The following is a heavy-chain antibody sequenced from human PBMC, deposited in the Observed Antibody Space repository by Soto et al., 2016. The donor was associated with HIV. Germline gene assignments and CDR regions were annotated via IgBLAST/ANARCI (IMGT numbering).Heavy chain of an antibody. V-gene: IGHV3-15*01. Sequence: EVQLVESGGGFIKPGGSLRLSCEASGFSFSNAWMNWVRQAPGKGLEWVGRIKSKIDGATTDYAAFVKDRFIVSRDDLESTLYLHMNSVKSEDTAVYYCYTSAIPFLSLGIFWGRGTLVTVSA. CDR1: GFSFSNAW. J-gene: IGHJ4*02. CDR3: YTSAIPFLSLGIF. CDR2: IKSKIDGATT. D-gene: IGHD3-3*02.